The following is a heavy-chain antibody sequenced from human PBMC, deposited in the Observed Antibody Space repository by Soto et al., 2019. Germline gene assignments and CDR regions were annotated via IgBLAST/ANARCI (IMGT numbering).Heavy chain of an antibody. Sequence: PSETLSLTCVVSGGSLSSYYWSWIRQPPGKGLEWIGYIYYSGSTNYNPSLKSRVTISVDTSKNQFSLKLSSVTAADTAVYYCGRNWGSANDYWGGGTLVTVSS. D-gene: IGHD3-16*01. J-gene: IGHJ4*02. CDR1: GGSLSSYY. V-gene: IGHV4-59*01. CDR3: GRNWGSANDY. CDR2: IYYSGST.